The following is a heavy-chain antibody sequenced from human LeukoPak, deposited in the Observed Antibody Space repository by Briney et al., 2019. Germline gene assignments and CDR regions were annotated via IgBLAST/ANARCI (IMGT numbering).Heavy chain of an antibody. D-gene: IGHD6-13*01. CDR3: ARASIWASRNAFDI. V-gene: IGHV1-69*05. J-gene: IGHJ3*02. CDR2: IIPIFGTA. CDR1: GYSFTGYY. Sequence: ASVRVSYKASGYSFTGYYIHWLRQAPGQGLEWMGGIIPIFGTANYAQKFQGRVTITTDESTSTAYMELSSLRSEDTAVYYCARASIWASRNAFDIWGQGTMVTVSS.